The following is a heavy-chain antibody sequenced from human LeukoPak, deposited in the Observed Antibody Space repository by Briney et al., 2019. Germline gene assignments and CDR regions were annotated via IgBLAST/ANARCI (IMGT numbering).Heavy chain of an antibody. CDR2: INPNTGGT. Sequence: GASVKVSCRASGYTFTGYYIHWVRQAPGQGLEWMGWINPNTGGTNYAQNFQGRVTMTRDTSITTAYMELSSLMPDDTAMYYCARPISASAGRPYFFDSWGQGTLVTVSS. J-gene: IGHJ4*02. D-gene: IGHD1-26*01. V-gene: IGHV1-2*02. CDR3: ARPISASAGRPYFFDS. CDR1: GYTFTGYY.